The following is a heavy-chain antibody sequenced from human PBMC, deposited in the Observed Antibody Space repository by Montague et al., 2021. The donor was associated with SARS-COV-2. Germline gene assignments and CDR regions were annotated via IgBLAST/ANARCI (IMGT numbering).Heavy chain of an antibody. Sequence: PALVKPTQTLTLTCTFSGFSLSTSGMCVSWIRQPPGKALEWLARIDWDDDKYYSTSLKTRLTISKDTSKNQVVLTMTNMDPVDTAAYYCARTAGTDYTGYYYSAMDVWGQGTTVTVSS. D-gene: IGHD3-10*01. J-gene: IGHJ6*02. CDR3: ARTAGTDYTGYYYSAMDV. CDR2: IDWDDDK. V-gene: IGHV2-70*11. CDR1: GFSLSTSGMC.